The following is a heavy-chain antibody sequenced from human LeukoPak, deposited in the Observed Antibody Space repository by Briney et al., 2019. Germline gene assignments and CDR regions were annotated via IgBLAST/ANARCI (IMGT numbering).Heavy chain of an antibody. D-gene: IGHD1-26*01. CDR1: GFTFSNAW. J-gene: IGHJ4*02. Sequence: GGSLRLSCAASGFTFSNAWMSWVRQAPGKGLEWVGRIRSKSDGGTTDYAAPLKGSFTVSRDDSKNTLYLQMYSLKTEDTAVYYCIRGGTYGGYWGQGTLVTVSS. CDR3: IRGGTYGGY. V-gene: IGHV3-15*01. CDR2: IRSKSDGGTT.